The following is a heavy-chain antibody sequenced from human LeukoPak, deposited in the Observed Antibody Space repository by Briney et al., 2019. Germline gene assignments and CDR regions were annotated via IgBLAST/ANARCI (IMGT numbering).Heavy chain of an antibody. CDR3: ARDSGGSGSYYGTFDS. J-gene: IGHJ4*02. D-gene: IGHD3-10*01. V-gene: IGHV3-30*04. Sequence: PGRSLRLSCAASGFTFSSYAMHWVRQAPGKGLEWVAVISYDGSNKYYADSVKGRFTISRDNPKNTLDLQMNSLRAEDTAVYYCARDSGGSGSYYGTFDSWGQGTLVTVSS. CDR2: ISYDGSNK. CDR1: GFTFSSYA.